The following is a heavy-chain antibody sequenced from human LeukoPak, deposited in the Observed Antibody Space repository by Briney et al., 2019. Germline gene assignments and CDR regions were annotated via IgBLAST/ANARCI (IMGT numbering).Heavy chain of an antibody. CDR2: IYHSGST. CDR3: ARGTGPDYYYYGMDV. CDR1: GGSISSGGYY. Sequence: SETLSLTCTVSGGSISSGGYYWSWIRQPPGKGLEWIGCIYHSGSTYYNPSLKSRVTISVDRSKNQFSLKLSSVTAADTAVYYCARGTGPDYYYYGMDVWGQGTTVTVSS. D-gene: IGHD1/OR15-1a*01. V-gene: IGHV4-30-2*01. J-gene: IGHJ6*02.